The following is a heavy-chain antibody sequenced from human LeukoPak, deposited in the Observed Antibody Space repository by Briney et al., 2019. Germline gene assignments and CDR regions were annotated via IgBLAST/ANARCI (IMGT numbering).Heavy chain of an antibody. CDR3: ASLGAGGNS. CDR2: INPDGSGK. CDR1: GFTFSSYS. D-gene: IGHD3-16*01. J-gene: IGHJ4*02. V-gene: IGHV3-7*01. Sequence: PGGSLRLSCAASGFTFSSYSMNWVRQVPGKGLDWVANINPDGSGKRYVDSVKGRFTIARDNADNSLSLQMNSLRAEDTAVYYCASLGAGGNSWGQGTLVTVSS.